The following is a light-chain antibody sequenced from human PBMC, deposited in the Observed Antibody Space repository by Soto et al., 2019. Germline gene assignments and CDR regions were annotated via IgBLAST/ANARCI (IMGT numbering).Light chain of an antibody. J-gene: IGKJ1*01. CDR1: QNINNY. CDR3: QQGYSNPWT. V-gene: IGKV1-33*01. CDR2: DAS. Sequence: DIQMTQSPSSLSASVGDRVTITCQASQNINNYLNWYQQKPGRAPKLLIYDASNLEAGVPSRFSGSGSGTEFTLTISSLQPDDFATYYCQQGYSNPWTFGQGTKVDIK.